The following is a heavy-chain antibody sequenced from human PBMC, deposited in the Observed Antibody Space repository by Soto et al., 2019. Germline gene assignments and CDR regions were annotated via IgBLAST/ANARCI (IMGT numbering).Heavy chain of an antibody. CDR2: IYHSGST. D-gene: IGHD2-21*02. V-gene: IGHV4-30-2*01. CDR3: ARLGTYCGGDCYPGDAFDI. CDR1: GGSISSGGYS. J-gene: IGHJ3*02. Sequence: SETLSLTCAVSGGSISSGGYSWSWVRQPPGKGLEWIGYIYHSGSTYYNPSLKSRVTISVDRSKNQFFLRLRSVTAADTAVYYCARLGTYCGGDCYPGDAFDIWGQGTMVTV.